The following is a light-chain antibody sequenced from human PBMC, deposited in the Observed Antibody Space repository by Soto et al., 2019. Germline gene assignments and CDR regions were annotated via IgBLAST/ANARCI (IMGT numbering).Light chain of an antibody. CDR2: AAS. CDR1: QPVRTY. J-gene: IGKJ5*01. Sequence: EMTQSXSXLXASXXXMFAIXXXASQPVRTYLNWYQQKPGKAPKLLIYAASNLQSGVPSRFSGSGSGTDFTLTITSLRPEDFATYWCQQSYNTPVTFGQGTRLEI. CDR3: QQSYNTPVT. V-gene: IGKV1-39*01.